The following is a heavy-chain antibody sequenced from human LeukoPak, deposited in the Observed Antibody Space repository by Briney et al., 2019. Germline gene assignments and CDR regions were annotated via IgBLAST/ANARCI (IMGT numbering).Heavy chain of an antibody. CDR3: AIIQLGG. CDR1: GFTVNTYW. Sequence: QPGGSLRLSCAVPGFTVNTYWMDWVGQAPGKGLVWASRIKSDGTSPSYADSVEGRFTISREHAKNMLYLQMNSLRVEDTALYYCAIIQLGGWGQGTLVTVSS. V-gene: IGHV3-74*01. D-gene: IGHD1-1*01. J-gene: IGHJ4*02. CDR2: IKSDGTSP.